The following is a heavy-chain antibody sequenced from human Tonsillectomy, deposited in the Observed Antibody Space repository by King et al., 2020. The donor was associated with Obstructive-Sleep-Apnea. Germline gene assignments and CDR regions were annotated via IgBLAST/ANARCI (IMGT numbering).Heavy chain of an antibody. Sequence: VQLVESGGGVVQPGRSLRLSCAASGFTFSSHPMHWVRQAPGKGLEWVAFISYDGSNKYYADSVKGRFTLSRDNSKNTLYLQTNNLKPEDTAVYYWARDLSSNVHSGMDVWGQGTTVIVSS. J-gene: IGHJ6*02. D-gene: IGHD2-15*01. V-gene: IGHV3-30*04. CDR2: ISYDGSNK. CDR3: ARDLSSNVHSGMDV. CDR1: GFTFSSHP.